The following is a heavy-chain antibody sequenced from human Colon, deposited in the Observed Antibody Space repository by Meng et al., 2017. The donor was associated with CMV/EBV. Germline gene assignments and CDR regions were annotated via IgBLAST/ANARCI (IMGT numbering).Heavy chain of an antibody. CDR1: GFTLNSPFTTFS. CDR2: IVDSGDSM. J-gene: IGHJ4*02. Sequence: GESLKISCAASGFTLNSPFTTFSFNWVRQAPGKGLEWVASIVDSGDSMYYADSVKGRFTISRDDAKNSVYLQMNSLRDEDTATYFCARDRFYHDKWGQGTLVTVSS. D-gene: IGHD2-2*01. V-gene: IGHV3-21*01. CDR3: ARDRFYHDK.